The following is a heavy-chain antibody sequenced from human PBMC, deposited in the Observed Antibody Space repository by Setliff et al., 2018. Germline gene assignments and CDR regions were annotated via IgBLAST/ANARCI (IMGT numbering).Heavy chain of an antibody. CDR2: ISVYKGKT. D-gene: IGHD6-13*01. J-gene: IGHJ6*02. CDR1: GYTFTSDG. V-gene: IGHV1-18*01. Sequence: ASVKVSCKASGYTFTSDGFSWVRQAPGQGLEWMGWISVYKGKTKYAQKFQGRVTMTTDTSTSTAYMELRSLRSYDTAVYYCGRPQLAYYYYYYGMDVWGQGTTGTGS. CDR3: GRPQLAYYYYYYGMDV.